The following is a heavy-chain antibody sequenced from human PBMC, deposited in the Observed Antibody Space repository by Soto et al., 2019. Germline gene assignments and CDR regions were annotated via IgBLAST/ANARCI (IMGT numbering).Heavy chain of an antibody. V-gene: IGHV5-10-1*01. J-gene: IGHJ5*02. Sequence: GESLKISCKASGYSFTTYWINWVRQMPGKGLEWMGRIDPSDSYSNYSPSFQGHVTISADKSIGTAYLQWSSLRASDTAMYYCARVDGSYWLDPWGQGTLVTVSS. CDR2: IDPSDSYS. CDR3: ARVDGSYWLDP. D-gene: IGHD6-13*01. CDR1: GYSFTTYW.